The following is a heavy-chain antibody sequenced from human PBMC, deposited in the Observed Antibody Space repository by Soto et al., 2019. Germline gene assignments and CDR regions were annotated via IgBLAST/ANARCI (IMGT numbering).Heavy chain of an antibody. CDR1: GGSMTSGDFF. CDR3: AAGEASSRNLAPYYLDF. Sequence: SETLSLTCTVSGGSMTSGDFFWTWIRQPPGKGLEWLGYIYYRGSTYYNPSLKSRLTISVDTSKNQISLKLTAVTAADTAVYFCAAGEASSRNLAPYYLDFWGQGTLVTVSS. J-gene: IGHJ4*02. V-gene: IGHV4-30-4*01. D-gene: IGHD6-13*01. CDR2: IYYRGST.